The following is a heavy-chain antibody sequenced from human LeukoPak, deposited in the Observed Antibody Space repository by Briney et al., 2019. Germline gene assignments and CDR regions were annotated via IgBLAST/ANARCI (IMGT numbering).Heavy chain of an antibody. CDR1: GFTFSSYS. V-gene: IGHV3-23*01. CDR2: ISGSGGST. D-gene: IGHD6-19*01. Sequence: GGSLRLSCAASGFTFSSYSMNWVRQAPGKGLEWVSAISGSGGSTYYADSVKGRFTISRDNSKNTLYLQMNSLRAEDTAVYYCARGPQWLVSVDYWGQGTLVTVSS. J-gene: IGHJ4*02. CDR3: ARGPQWLVSVDY.